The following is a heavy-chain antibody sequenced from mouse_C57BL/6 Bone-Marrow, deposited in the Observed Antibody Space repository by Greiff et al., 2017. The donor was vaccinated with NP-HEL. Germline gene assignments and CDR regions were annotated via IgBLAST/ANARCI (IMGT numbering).Heavy chain of an antibody. J-gene: IGHJ4*01. Sequence: QVQLKESGAELARPGASVKLSCKASGYTFTSYGISWVKQRTGQGLEWIGEIYPRSGNTYYNEKFKGKATLTADKSSSTAYMELRSLTSEDSAVYVCARYDDGYYPYAMDYWGQGTSVTVSS. CDR2: IYPRSGNT. CDR3: ARYDDGYYPYAMDY. CDR1: GYTFTSYG. V-gene: IGHV1-81*01. D-gene: IGHD2-3*01.